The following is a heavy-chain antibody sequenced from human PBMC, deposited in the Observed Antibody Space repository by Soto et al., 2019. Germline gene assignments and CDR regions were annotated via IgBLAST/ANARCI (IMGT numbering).Heavy chain of an antibody. CDR1: GVARSSNR. V-gene: IGHV3-7*01. D-gene: IGHD1-26*01. CDR2: IKQDRSEK. Sequence: PGRSLWSTCAVLGVARSSNRKSGVPQALGKGLECVANIKQDRSEKYYLDSVKGRFTISRDNAKNSLYLQMNSLRAEDTAVYYCARDLEYSGSSRADYWGQGSVFIVS. J-gene: IGHJ4*02. CDR3: ARDLEYSGSSRADY.